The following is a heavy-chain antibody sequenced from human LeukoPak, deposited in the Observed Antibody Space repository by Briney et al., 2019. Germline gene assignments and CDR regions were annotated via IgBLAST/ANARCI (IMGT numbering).Heavy chain of an antibody. Sequence: GSSVKVSCKASGVTFSSYTISWVRQAPGQGLEWMGRIIPILGIANYAHKFQGRVTITADKSTSTAYMELSSLRSEDTAVYYCARGAEDSSGWYYFDYWGQGTLVTVSS. V-gene: IGHV1-69*02. J-gene: IGHJ4*02. D-gene: IGHD6-19*01. CDR3: ARGAEDSSGWYYFDY. CDR1: GVTFSSYT. CDR2: IIPILGIA.